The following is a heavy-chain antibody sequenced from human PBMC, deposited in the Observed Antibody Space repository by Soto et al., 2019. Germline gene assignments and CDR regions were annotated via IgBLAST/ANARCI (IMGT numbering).Heavy chain of an antibody. J-gene: IGHJ3*02. D-gene: IGHD2-15*01. CDR3: AHCSGGSCYSDGFDI. CDR1: GFTFSSYS. Sequence: WGSLRLSCAASGFTFSSYSMIWVRQAPGKGLEWVSAISRSSDNILYADSVKGRFTISRDNSKNTLYLQMNSLRAEDTAVYYCAHCSGGSCYSDGFDIWGQGTMVTVSS. V-gene: IGHV3-23*01. CDR2: ISRSSDNI.